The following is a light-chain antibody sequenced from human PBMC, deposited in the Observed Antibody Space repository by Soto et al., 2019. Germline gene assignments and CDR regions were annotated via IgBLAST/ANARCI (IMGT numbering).Light chain of an antibody. Sequence: ELLMTQSPATLSVSPGERVILSCRASQSVGSTLAWYQQTPGQAPRLLIRGASTRATGVPARFSGSGSGTEFTLSISSLQSADFAVDYCQQYSTSLTFGGGTTLEIK. CDR2: GAS. CDR1: QSVGST. J-gene: IGKJ4*02. CDR3: QQYSTSLT. V-gene: IGKV3-15*01.